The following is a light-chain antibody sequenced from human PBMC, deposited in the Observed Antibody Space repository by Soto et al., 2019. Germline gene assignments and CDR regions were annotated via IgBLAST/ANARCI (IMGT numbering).Light chain of an antibody. CDR2: SAS. CDR1: QSISNY. Sequence: DIQMTQSPSSLSASVGDRVTITCRASQSISNYVNWYQQKPGRAPKVLIFSASSLQSGVTSRFSGSGSGTAFTLTISSLQPEDFATYYCHQGYSSPPTFGQGTKV. J-gene: IGKJ1*01. CDR3: HQGYSSPPT. V-gene: IGKV1-39*01.